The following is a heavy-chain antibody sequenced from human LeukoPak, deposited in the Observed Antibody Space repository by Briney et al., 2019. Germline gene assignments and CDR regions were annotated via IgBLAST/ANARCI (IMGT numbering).Heavy chain of an antibody. J-gene: IGHJ4*02. CDR2: ISSSSTTI. V-gene: IGHV3-48*04. D-gene: IGHD6-19*01. CDR3: ARGSGWYAD. CDR1: GFTFSSYN. Sequence: PGGSLRLSCAASGFTFSSYNMIWVRQAPGRGLEWVSYISSSSTTIYYADSVKGRFTISRDNAKNSLYLQMNSLRAEDTAVYYCARGSGWYADWGQGTLVTVSS.